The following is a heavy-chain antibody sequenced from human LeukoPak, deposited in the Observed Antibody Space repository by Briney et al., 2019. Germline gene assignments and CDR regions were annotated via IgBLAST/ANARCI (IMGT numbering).Heavy chain of an antibody. V-gene: IGHV1-8*01. D-gene: IGHD3-3*01. CDR2: MNPNSGNT. Sequence: ASVKVSCKASGYTFTSYDINWVRQATGQGLEWMGWMNPNSGNTGYAQKFQGGVTITRNTSISTAYMELSSLRSEDTAVYYCARSYYDFWSGYSSYYFDYWGQGTLVTVSS. CDR1: GYTFTSYD. CDR3: ARSYYDFWSGYSSYYFDY. J-gene: IGHJ4*02.